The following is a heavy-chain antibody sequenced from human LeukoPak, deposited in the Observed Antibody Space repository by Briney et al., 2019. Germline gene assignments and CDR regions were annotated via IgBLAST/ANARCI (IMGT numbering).Heavy chain of an antibody. V-gene: IGHV3-7*03. CDR2: INHNGNVN. J-gene: IGHJ4*02. CDR1: GFTFSSYW. Sequence: GGSLRLSCAASGFTFSSYWMNWARLAPGKGLEWVASINHNGNVNYYVDSVKGRFTISRDNAKNSLYLQMSNLRAEDTAVYFCARGGGLDVWGQGTQVTVSS. D-gene: IGHD3/OR15-3a*01. CDR3: ARGGGLDV.